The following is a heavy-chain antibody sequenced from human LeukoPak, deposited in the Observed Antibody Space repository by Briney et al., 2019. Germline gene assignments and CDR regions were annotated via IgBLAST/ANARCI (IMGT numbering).Heavy chain of an antibody. CDR2: IIPTFGTA. Sequence: SVKVSCKASGGTFSSYAISWVRQAPGQGLEWMGGIIPTFGTANYAQKFKGRVTITADESTSTACMELSRLRSEDTAAYYCAGGRSLAYCGGDCYYTFDYWGQGTLVTVSS. V-gene: IGHV1-69*13. D-gene: IGHD2-21*01. CDR1: GGTFSSYA. J-gene: IGHJ4*02. CDR3: AGGRSLAYCGGDCYYTFDY.